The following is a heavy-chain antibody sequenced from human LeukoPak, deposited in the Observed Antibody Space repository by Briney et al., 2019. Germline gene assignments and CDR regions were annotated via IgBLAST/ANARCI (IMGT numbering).Heavy chain of an antibody. Sequence: PGGSLRLSCAASGLTFSSYGMHWVRQAPGKGLEWVAVIWYDGSNKYYADSVKGRFTISRDNSKNTLYLQMNSLRAEDTAVYYRARAVQLWSFDYWGQGTLVTVSS. V-gene: IGHV3-33*01. CDR3: ARAVQLWSFDY. J-gene: IGHJ4*02. CDR1: GLTFSSYG. D-gene: IGHD5-18*01. CDR2: IWYDGSNK.